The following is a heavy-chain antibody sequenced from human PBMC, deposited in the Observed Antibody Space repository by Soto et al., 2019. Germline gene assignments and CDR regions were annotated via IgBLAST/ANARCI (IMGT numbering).Heavy chain of an antibody. J-gene: IGHJ6*01. V-gene: IGHV3-74*01. D-gene: IGHD4-4*01. CDR1: GFTFSSYW. CDR3: ASVPTTVTSPGMDV. CDR2: INPDGRTT. Sequence: PGGSLRLSCAASGFTFSSYWMHWVRQAPGEGLMWVSRINPDGRTTSYADSVKGRFTISSDNAKNTLYLQMHSLRVEDTAVYYCASVPTTVTSPGMDVWRQGPTVTV.